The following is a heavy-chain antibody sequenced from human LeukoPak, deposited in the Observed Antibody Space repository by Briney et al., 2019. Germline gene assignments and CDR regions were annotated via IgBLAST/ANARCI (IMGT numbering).Heavy chain of an antibody. CDR1: GGSISTNNYY. J-gene: IGHJ4*02. CDR3: ARRVGAIRHFDY. Sequence: SETLSLTCTVSGGSISTNNYYWGWIRQPPGKGLEWIGNIFYSGSTYYNPSLKSRVTISVDTSKNQFSLKLSSVTAADTAVYYCARRVGAIRHFDYWGQGTLVTVSS. V-gene: IGHV4-39*07. CDR2: IFYSGST. D-gene: IGHD1-26*01.